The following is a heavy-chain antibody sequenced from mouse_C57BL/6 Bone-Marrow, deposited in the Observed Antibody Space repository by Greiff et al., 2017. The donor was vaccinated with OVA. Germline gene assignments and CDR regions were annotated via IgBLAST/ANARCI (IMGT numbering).Heavy chain of an antibody. V-gene: IGHV1-82*01. Sequence: VQLQQPGPELVKPGASVKISCKASGYAFSSSWMNWVKQRPGKGLEWIGRIYPGDGDTNYNGKFKGKATLTADKSSSTAYMQLSSLTSEDSAVYFCARCLYYGSSSYYFDYWGQGTTLTVSS. CDR3: ARCLYYGSSSYYFDY. D-gene: IGHD1-1*01. CDR1: GYAFSSSW. J-gene: IGHJ2*01. CDR2: IYPGDGDT.